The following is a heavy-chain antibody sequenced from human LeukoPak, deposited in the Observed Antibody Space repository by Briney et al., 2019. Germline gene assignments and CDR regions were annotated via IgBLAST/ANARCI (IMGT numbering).Heavy chain of an antibody. Sequence: SGGSLRLSCAASGFTFSSYGMHWVRQAPGKGLEWVAVISNDGIKKYYADSVKGRFTISRDNSKNTLYLQMNSQRVEDTAVYYCAKDVGYYGSGSYYSDWGQGTLVTVSS. D-gene: IGHD3-10*01. V-gene: IGHV3-30*18. J-gene: IGHJ4*02. CDR2: ISNDGIKK. CDR1: GFTFSSYG. CDR3: AKDVGYYGSGSYYSD.